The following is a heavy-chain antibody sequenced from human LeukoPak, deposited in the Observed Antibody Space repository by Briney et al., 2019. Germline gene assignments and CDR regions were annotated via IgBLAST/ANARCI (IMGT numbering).Heavy chain of an antibody. CDR1: GFTFDDYA. D-gene: IGHD5-24*01. J-gene: IGHJ4*02. CDR2: ISADGGTT. V-gene: IGHV3-43*02. CDR3: AKDLSGDGYNWGIFDY. Sequence: GGSLRLSCAASGFTFDDYAMHWVRQAPGKGLEWVSVISADGGTTFYADSVKGRFTFSRDNNKNSLYLQMTSLRTEDTALYYCAKDLSGDGYNWGIFDYWGQGTLVTVSS.